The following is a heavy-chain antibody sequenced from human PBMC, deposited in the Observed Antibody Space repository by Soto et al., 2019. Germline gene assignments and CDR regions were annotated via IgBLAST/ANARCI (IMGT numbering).Heavy chain of an antibody. CDR2: INSDGSST. J-gene: IGHJ4*02. CDR3: ARGRTFGELFWLDY. Sequence: EVQLVESGGGLVQPGGSLRLSCEASGFTFSSYWMHWVRQAPGKGLVWVSRINSDGSSTSYADSVKGRFTISRDNAKNTLYLQMNSLRAEDTAVYYCARGRTFGELFWLDYWGQGTLVTVSS. D-gene: IGHD3-10*01. V-gene: IGHV3-74*01. CDR1: GFTFSSYW.